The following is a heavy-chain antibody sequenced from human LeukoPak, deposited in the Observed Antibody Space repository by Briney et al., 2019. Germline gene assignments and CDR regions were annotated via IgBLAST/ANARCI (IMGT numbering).Heavy chain of an antibody. CDR2: FYPDDSDI. CDR3: ARHGRGSRSPNAFDF. Sequence: GESLNISCQGPGYTFDDFWIGWVRKMPGKGLQWMGVFYPDDSDIRYSPSFQGQVTISADKSIITAYLQWSSLKASDTAMYYCARHGRGSRSPNAFDFWGQGTMVTVSS. V-gene: IGHV5-51*01. CDR1: GYTFDDFW. J-gene: IGHJ3*01. D-gene: IGHD3-10*01.